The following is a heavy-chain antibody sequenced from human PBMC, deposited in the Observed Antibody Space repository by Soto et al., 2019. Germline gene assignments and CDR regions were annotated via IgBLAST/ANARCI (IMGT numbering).Heavy chain of an antibody. V-gene: IGHV1-18*01. CDR2: ISTYNGNT. CDR3: ARGPTDYYDNSANYFLDY. D-gene: IGHD3-22*01. Sequence: QVQLVQSGAEVKKPGASLKVSCRISGYTFITYGVSWVRQAPGQGLLCQEWISTYNGNTRYAERPQGRVTRTTDTTTNTAYMELRNLRSDDTAVYYCARGPTDYYDNSANYFLDYWGQGTLVTVSS. CDR1: GYTFITYG. J-gene: IGHJ4*02.